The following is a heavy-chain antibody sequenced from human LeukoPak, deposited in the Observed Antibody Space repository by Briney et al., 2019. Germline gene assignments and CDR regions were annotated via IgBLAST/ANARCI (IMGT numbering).Heavy chain of an antibody. J-gene: IGHJ4*02. CDR1: GGSISPYY. CDR3: ARLGRDAYNSFDY. CDR2: IYYSGST. D-gene: IGHD5-24*01. V-gene: IGHV4-59*01. Sequence: SETLSLTCTVSGGSISPYYWTWIRQPPGKGLEYIGYIYYSGSTNYNPSLKSRVTISLDTSNNQFSLKLASVTAADTAVYYCARLGRDAYNSFDYWGQGTLVTVSS.